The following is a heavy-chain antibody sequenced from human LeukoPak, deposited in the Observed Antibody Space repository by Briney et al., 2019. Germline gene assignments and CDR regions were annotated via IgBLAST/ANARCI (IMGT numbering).Heavy chain of an antibody. CDR3: AGDPGEDY. V-gene: IGHV3-7*03. D-gene: IGHD3-16*01. CDR2: IKQDGSEK. J-gene: IGHJ4*02. CDR1: GFTFSAYG. Sequence: PGGSLRLSCAVSGFTFSAYGIHWVRQAPGKGLEWVANIKQDGSEKYYVDSVKGRFTISRDNAKNSLYLQMNSLRAEDTAVYYCAGDPGEDYWGQGTLVTVSS.